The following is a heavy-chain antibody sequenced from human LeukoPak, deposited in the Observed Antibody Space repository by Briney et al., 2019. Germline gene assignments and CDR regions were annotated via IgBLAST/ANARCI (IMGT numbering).Heavy chain of an antibody. D-gene: IGHD6-13*01. CDR3: ARGFQQLDFDY. CDR2: INHSGST. V-gene: IGHV4-34*01. J-gene: IGHJ4*02. CDR1: GGSFSGYY. Sequence: PSETLSLTCAVHGGSFSGYYWSWIRQPPGKGLEWIGEINHSGSTNYNPSLKSRVTISVDTSKNQFSLKLSSVTATDTAVYYCARGFQQLDFDYWGQGTLVTVSS.